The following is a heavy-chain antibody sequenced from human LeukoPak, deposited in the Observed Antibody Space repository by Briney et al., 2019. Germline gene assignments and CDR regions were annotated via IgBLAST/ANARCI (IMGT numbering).Heavy chain of an antibody. Sequence: PGGSLRLSCAASGFTFSNYWMSWVRQAPGNGLEWVANINPDGSEKYSVDSVTGRFTISRDNSKNTLYLQMKTLKAEDTAVYYCARDLHPRLAGFFDYWGQGTLVTVSS. V-gene: IGHV3-7*03. CDR1: GFTFSNYW. J-gene: IGHJ4*02. CDR2: INPDGSEK. CDR3: ARDLHPRLAGFFDY. D-gene: IGHD3-3*02.